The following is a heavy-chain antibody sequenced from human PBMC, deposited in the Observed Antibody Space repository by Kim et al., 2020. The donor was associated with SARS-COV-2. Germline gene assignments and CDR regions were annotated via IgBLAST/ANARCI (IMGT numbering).Heavy chain of an antibody. CDR2: IKHDGREK. CDR1: GFTFSTYW. Sequence: GGSLRLSCAASGFTFSTYWMSWVRQAPGKGLEWVANIKHDGREKYYVDSVKGRFTISRDNAKNSLYLQMNNLRVEDTAVYYCTKDRGSGHDYFCNWGQGTLVTVSS. D-gene: IGHD5-12*01. J-gene: IGHJ4*02. V-gene: IGHV3-7*01. CDR3: TKDRGSGHDYFCN.